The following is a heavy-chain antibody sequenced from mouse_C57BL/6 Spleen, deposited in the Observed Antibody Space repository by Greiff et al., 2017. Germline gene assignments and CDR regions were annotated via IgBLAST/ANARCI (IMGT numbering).Heavy chain of an antibody. CDR3: AREGSSGYLDY. CDR2: IDPSDSYT. V-gene: IGHV1-59*01. Sequence: VQLQQPGAELVRPGTSVKLSCKASGYTFTSYWMHWVKQRPGQGLEWIGVIDPSDSYTNYNQKFKGKATLTVDTSSSTAYMQLSSLTSEDSAVYYCAREGSSGYLDYWGQGTTLTVSS. D-gene: IGHD3-2*02. J-gene: IGHJ2*01. CDR1: GYTFTSYW.